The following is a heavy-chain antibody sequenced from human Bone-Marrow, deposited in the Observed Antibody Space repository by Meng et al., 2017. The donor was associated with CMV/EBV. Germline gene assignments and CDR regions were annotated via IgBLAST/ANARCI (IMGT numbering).Heavy chain of an antibody. CDR2: INPNSGGT. D-gene: IGHD2-21*01. J-gene: IGHJ4*02. Sequence: VHLVHSGAVVRKPGSSVKVSCHASGYTFTRCYRHRVRQAPGQGLEWMGWINPNSGGTNYAQKFTGCVTITRDTSISTAYMELSRLSSDDTAVYYCATDPAYCGGDCGYWGQGTLVTVSS. CDR3: ATDPAYCGGDCGY. CDR1: GYTFTRCY. V-gene: IGHV1-2*04.